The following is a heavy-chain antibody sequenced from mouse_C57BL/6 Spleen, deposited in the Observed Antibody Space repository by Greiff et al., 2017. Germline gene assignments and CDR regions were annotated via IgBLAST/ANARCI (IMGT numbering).Heavy chain of an antibody. CDR3: AREGKTVVAPYYAMDY. CDR1: GFTFSDYY. J-gene: IGHJ4*01. V-gene: IGHV5-12*01. Sequence: VQGVESGGGLVQPGGSLKLSCAASGFTFSDYYMYWVRQTPEKRLEWVAYISNGGGSTYYPDTVKGRFTISRDNAKNTLYLQMSRLKSEDTAMYYCAREGKTVVAPYYAMDYWGQGTSVTVSS. CDR2: ISNGGGST. D-gene: IGHD1-1*01.